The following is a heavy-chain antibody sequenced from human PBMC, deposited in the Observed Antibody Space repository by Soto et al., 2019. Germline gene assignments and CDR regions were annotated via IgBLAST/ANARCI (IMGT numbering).Heavy chain of an antibody. CDR1: GFTFSNAW. CDR2: VKTKTGGGTT. CDR3: SAISIVATVDH. J-gene: IGHJ4*02. D-gene: IGHD5-12*01. Sequence: QLVESGGGFVKPGGSLRLSCAASGFTFSNAWLSWVRQAPGKGLEWVGRVKTKTGGGTTDDAAPVNGRFTISRDDSKNTLYLQMNSLTPADTAMYYCSAISIVATVDHWGQGTLVTVSA. V-gene: IGHV3-15*01.